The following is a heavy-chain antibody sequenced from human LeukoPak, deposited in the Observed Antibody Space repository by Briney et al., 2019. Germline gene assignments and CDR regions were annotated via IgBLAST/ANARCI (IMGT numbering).Heavy chain of an antibody. V-gene: IGHV1-46*01. CDR1: GYTFTSYY. CDR3: ARTNRGSYPYQTLFDY. J-gene: IGHJ4*02. D-gene: IGHD1-26*01. CDR2: INPSGGST. Sequence: ASVKVSCRASGYTFTSYYMHWVRQAPGQGLEWMGIINPSGGSTSYAQKFQGRVTMTRDTSTSTVYMELSSLRSEDTAVYYCARTNRGSYPYQTLFDYWGQGTLVTVSS.